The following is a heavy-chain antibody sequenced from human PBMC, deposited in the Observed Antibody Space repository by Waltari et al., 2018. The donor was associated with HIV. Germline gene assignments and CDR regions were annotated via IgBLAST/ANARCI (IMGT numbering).Heavy chain of an antibody. CDR2: INHSGST. D-gene: IGHD3-10*01. V-gene: IGHV4-34*01. J-gene: IGHJ4*02. Sequence: QVQLQQWGAGLLKPSETLSLTCAVYGGSFSGYYWSWIRQPPGKGLEWIGEINHSGSTNYNPSLKSRVTISVDTSKNQFSLKLSSVTAADTAVYYCARDRGWRWAYGYWGQGTLVTVSS. CDR3: ARDRGWRWAYGY. CDR1: GGSFSGYY.